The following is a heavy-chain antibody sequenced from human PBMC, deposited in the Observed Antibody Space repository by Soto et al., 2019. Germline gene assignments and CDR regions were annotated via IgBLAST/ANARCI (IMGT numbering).Heavy chain of an antibody. J-gene: IGHJ6*02. Sequence: PSETLSLTCTASGGSISSYYWSWIRQPAGKGLVWIGRIYTSGSTNYNPSLKSRVTMSVDTSKNQFSLKLSSVTAADTAVYYCARDYDFWSGYLAGYYYGMDVWGQGTTVTVS. V-gene: IGHV4-4*07. CDR2: IYTSGST. CDR3: ARDYDFWSGYLAGYYYGMDV. CDR1: GGSISSYY. D-gene: IGHD3-3*01.